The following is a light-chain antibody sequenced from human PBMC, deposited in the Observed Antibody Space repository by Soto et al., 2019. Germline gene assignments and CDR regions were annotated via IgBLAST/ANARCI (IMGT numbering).Light chain of an antibody. V-gene: IGLV2-23*01. CDR1: NNAVGSYSL. J-gene: IGLJ2*01. CDR3: CSYSRSVVI. Sequence: QSALTQPASVSGSPGQSITISCTGTNNAVGSYSLVSWYQQHPGKAPKLIIFEGSERPSGVSNRFSGSKSGSTASLTTSGLQAEDEAHYYCCSYSRSVVIFGGGTKLTVL. CDR2: EGS.